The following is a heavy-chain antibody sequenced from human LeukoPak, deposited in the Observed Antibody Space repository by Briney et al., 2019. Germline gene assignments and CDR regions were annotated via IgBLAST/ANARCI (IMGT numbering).Heavy chain of an antibody. CDR3: ARTTTYDDFWPGSGGHYFFNY. CDR2: IGTAGDT. V-gene: IGHV3-13*01. Sequence: GGSLRLSCAASGFTFSTYDMHWVRQSTGKGLEWVSGIGTAGDTYYQDSVKGRFTISRENAKNSLYLQMKSLRAGDTAVYYCARTTTYDDFWPGSGGHYFFNYRGQGTLVTVSS. D-gene: IGHD3-3*01. J-gene: IGHJ4*02. CDR1: GFTFSTYD.